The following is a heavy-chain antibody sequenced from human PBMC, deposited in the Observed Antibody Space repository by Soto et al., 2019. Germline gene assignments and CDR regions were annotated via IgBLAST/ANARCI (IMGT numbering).Heavy chain of an antibody. CDR3: AKNLWYQLLGALDY. CDR1: GFTFSSYA. V-gene: IGHV3-23*01. Sequence: PGGSLRLSCAASGFTFSSYAMIWVRQAPGKGLEWVSAISGSGGSTYYADSVKGRFTISRDNSKNTLYLQMNSLRAEDTAVYYCAKNLWYQLLGALDYWGQGTLVTVSS. CDR2: ISGSGGST. J-gene: IGHJ4*02. D-gene: IGHD2-2*01.